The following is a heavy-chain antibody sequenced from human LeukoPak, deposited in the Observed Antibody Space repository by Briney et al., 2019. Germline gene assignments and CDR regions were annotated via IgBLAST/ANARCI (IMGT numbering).Heavy chain of an antibody. Sequence: ASVKVSCKASGYTFTSYGISWVRQAPGQGLEWMGWISAYSGNTNYAQKLQGRVTMTTDTSTSTAYMELRSLRSDDTAVYYCARGEGSDYYYYYMDVWGKGTTVTVSS. CDR3: ARGEGSDYYYYYMDV. CDR2: ISAYSGNT. J-gene: IGHJ6*03. V-gene: IGHV1-18*01. CDR1: GYTFTSYG. D-gene: IGHD3-10*01.